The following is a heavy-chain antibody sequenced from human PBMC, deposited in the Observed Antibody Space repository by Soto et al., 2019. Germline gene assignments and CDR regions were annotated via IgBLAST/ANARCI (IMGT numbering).Heavy chain of an antibody. CDR1: GYSFTSYW. CDR2: IDPSDSYT. CDR3: ARHPTDRNYDGWSGPHYYYYGMDV. D-gene: IGHD3-3*01. Sequence: GESLKISCKGSGYSFTSYWISWVRQMPGKGLEWMGRIDPSDSYTNYSPSFQGHVTISADKSISTAYLQWSSLKASDTAMYYCARHPTDRNYDGWSGPHYYYYGMDVWDQETTVTVSS. J-gene: IGHJ6*02. V-gene: IGHV5-10-1*01.